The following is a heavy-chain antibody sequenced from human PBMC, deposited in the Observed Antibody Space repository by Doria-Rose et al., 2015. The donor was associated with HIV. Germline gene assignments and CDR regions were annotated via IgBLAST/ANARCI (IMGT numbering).Heavy chain of an antibody. Sequence: SDNYWGWLRQPPGKGLEWIGSYYSSGRTYYNPSLKSRVTISADTSKNQFSLNLSSLTAADTAVYYCVMMPHYWGQGTLVTVSS. CDR3: VMMPHY. J-gene: IGHJ4*02. D-gene: IGHD3-16*01. CDR1: SDNY. CDR2: YYSSGRT. V-gene: IGHV4-39*07.